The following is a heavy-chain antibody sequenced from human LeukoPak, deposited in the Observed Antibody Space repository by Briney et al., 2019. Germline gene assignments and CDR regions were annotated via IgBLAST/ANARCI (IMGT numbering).Heavy chain of an antibody. D-gene: IGHD3-10*01. CDR2: IYSGGST. CDR1: GGSISSGNYA. CDR3: ARDDYGSRKAGF. J-gene: IGHJ4*02. Sequence: PSETLSLTCAVSGGSISSGNYAWSWIRQPPGQGLEWIGYIYSGGSTYYNPSLESRVTLSVDVSKNQFSLKLSSVTAADTAVHYCARDDYGSRKAGFWGQGIQVTVSS. V-gene: IGHV4-30-2*01.